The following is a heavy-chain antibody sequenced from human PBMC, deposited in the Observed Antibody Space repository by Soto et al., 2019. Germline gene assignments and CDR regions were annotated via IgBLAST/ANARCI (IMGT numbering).Heavy chain of an antibody. Sequence: EVQLVESGGGLVQPGGSLRLSCAASGFTFSSYSMNWVRQAPGKGLEWVSYISSSSSTIYYADSVKGRFTISRDNAKNSLYMQMNSLRAEDTAVYYWARDGHYYYYGMDGWGQGTTVTVSS. CDR1: GFTFSSYS. J-gene: IGHJ6*02. V-gene: IGHV3-48*01. CDR3: ARDGHYYYYGMDG. CDR2: ISSSSSTI.